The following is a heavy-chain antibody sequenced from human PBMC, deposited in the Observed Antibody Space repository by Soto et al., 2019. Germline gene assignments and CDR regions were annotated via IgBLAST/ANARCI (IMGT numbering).Heavy chain of an antibody. V-gene: IGHV3-72*01. J-gene: IGHJ4*02. CDR2: SRSKVNSYTT. Sequence: HPGGSLRLSCAISGFTFSDHYMDWVRQAPGKGLEWVGRSRSKVNSYTTEYAASVKGRFSISRDNSKNSLYLQMNSLKTEDTAVYYCARHSKAVAGLDSWGQGTLVTVSS. D-gene: IGHD6-19*01. CDR3: ARHSKAVAGLDS. CDR1: GFTFSDHY.